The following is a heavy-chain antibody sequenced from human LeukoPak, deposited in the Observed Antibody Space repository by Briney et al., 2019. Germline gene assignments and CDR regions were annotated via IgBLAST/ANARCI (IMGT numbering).Heavy chain of an antibody. D-gene: IGHD4-17*01. CDR1: GLTFSSYA. Sequence: GGSLRLSCAASGLTFSSYAMMWLRQAPGKGLGWVSAIIGNGGWALYADSVKGRFTISRDNTKNTLYLQMSSLRAEDTAVYYCAKDPNGDYIGAFDFWGQGTMVTVSS. CDR3: AKDPNGDYIGAFDF. CDR2: IIGNGGWA. J-gene: IGHJ3*01. V-gene: IGHV3-23*01.